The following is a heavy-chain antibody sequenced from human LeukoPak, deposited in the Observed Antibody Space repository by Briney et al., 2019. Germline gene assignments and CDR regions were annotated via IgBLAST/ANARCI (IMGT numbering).Heavy chain of an antibody. CDR1: GFTFSSYA. V-gene: IGHV3-53*01. Sequence: GGSLRLSCAASGFTFSSYAMHWVRQAPGKGLEWVSVIYSGGSTYYADSVKGRFTISRDNSKNTLSLQMNSLRAEDTAVYYCARNSGYDLPFDYWGQGTLVTVSS. CDR3: ARNSGYDLPFDY. J-gene: IGHJ4*02. CDR2: IYSGGST. D-gene: IGHD5-12*01.